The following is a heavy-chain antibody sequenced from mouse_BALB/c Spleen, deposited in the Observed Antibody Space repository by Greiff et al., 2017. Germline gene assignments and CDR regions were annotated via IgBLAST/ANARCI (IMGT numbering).Heavy chain of an antibody. CDR3: ARGDGSSSAWFAY. CDR2: ISTYNGGT. J-gene: IGHJ3*01. Sequence: QVQLQQSGAELVRPGVSVKISCKGSGYTFTDYAMHWVKQSHAKSLEWIGVISTYNGGTSYNQKFKGKATLTVDKSSSTAYMELLSLTSEDSAVYYCARGDGSSSAWFAYWGQGTLVTVSA. CDR1: GYTFTDYA. V-gene: IGHV1S137*01. D-gene: IGHD1-1*01.